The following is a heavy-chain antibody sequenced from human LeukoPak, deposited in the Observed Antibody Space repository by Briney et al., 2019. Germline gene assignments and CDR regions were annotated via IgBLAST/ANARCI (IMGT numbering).Heavy chain of an antibody. D-gene: IGHD3-10*01. CDR2: IYHSGST. Sequence: PSGTPSLTCAVSGGSISSSNWWSWVRQPPGKGLEWIGEIYHSGSTNYNPSLKSRVTISVDKSKNQFSLKLSSVTAADTAVYYCARDHVLWFGAYYYYYMDVWGKGTTVTISS. V-gene: IGHV4-4*02. J-gene: IGHJ6*03. CDR3: ARDHVLWFGAYYYYYMDV. CDR1: GGSISSSNW.